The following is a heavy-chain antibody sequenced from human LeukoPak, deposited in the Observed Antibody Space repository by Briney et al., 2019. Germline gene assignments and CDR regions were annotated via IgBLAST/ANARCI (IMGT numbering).Heavy chain of an antibody. V-gene: IGHV3-30*03. CDR3: ARDGSAHYNDNTGYRGEFDS. Sequence: GGSLRLSCAASGFTFSSYGMHWVRQAPGKGLEWVAVISYDGSNKYYADSVKGRFTISRDNSKDTLYLQMNSLRAEDAAVYYCARDGSAHYNDNTGYRGEFDSWGQGAPVTVSS. CDR1: GFTFSSYG. J-gene: IGHJ4*02. D-gene: IGHD3-22*01. CDR2: ISYDGSNK.